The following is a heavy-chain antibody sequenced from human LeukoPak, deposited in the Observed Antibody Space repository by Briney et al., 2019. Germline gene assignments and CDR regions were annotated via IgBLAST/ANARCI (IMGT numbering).Heavy chain of an antibody. J-gene: IGHJ4*02. V-gene: IGHV4-59*08. CDR1: GSSISSYY. Sequence: SETLSLTCTVSGSSISSYYWSWIRQPPGKGLEWIGYIYYSGSTNHNPSLKSRVTISVDTSKNQFSLKLSSVTAADTAVYYCARLRGYYDSSGHLDYWGQGTLVTVSS. CDR3: ARLRGYYDSSGHLDY. CDR2: IYYSGST. D-gene: IGHD3-22*01.